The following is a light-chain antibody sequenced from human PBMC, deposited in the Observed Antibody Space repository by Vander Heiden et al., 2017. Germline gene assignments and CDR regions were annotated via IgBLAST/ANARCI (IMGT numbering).Light chain of an antibody. J-gene: IGKJ2*01. CDR1: QRSSRD. V-gene: IGKV1-39*01. CDR2: AAS. CDR3: QQSYSTPMYT. Sequence: DIQMTQSPSSLSASVGDRVTITCRASQRSSRDVNGYKQKPGKAPKLLIYAASSLKSGVPSRFSGSGSGTDFTLTISSLKPEDFATYYCQQSYSTPMYTFGQGTKLEIK.